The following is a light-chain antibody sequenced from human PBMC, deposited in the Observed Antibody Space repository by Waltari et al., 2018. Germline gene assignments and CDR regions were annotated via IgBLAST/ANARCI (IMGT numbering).Light chain of an antibody. Sequence: QSVLTQPPSASGTPGQRVTISCSGSSSNIGSNYVYWYQQLPGTAPQPRSYRNKQRPSGVPDRFSGSKSGTSASLAISGLRSEDEADYYCAAWDDSLSGVVFGGGTKLTVL. CDR1: SSNIGSNY. CDR3: AAWDDSLSGVV. J-gene: IGLJ2*01. CDR2: RNK. V-gene: IGLV1-47*01.